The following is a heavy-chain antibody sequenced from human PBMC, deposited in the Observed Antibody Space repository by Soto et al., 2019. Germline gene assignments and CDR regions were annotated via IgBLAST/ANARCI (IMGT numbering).Heavy chain of an antibody. D-gene: IGHD3-9*01. V-gene: IGHV4-59*08. CDR1: GGSISSYY. CDR3: ARHVPYYDILTGYENNWYFDL. CDR2: IYYSGST. Sequence: SETLSLTCTVSGGSISSYYWSWIRQPPGKGLEWIGYIYYSGSTNYNPSLKSRVTISVDTSKNQFSLKLSSVTAADTAVYYCARHVPYYDILTGYENNWYFDLWGRGTLVTVSS. J-gene: IGHJ2*01.